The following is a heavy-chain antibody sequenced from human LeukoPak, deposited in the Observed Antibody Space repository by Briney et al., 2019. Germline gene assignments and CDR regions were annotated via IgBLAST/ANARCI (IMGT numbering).Heavy chain of an antibody. D-gene: IGHD3-10*02. Sequence: GGSLRLSCAASGFTFSTYGMHWVRQAPGKGLEWVSYISSSGSTIYYADSVKGRFTISRDNAKNSLYLQMNSLRAEDTAVYYCAELGITMIGGVWGKGTTVTISS. CDR2: ISSSGSTI. J-gene: IGHJ6*04. CDR1: GFTFSTYG. V-gene: IGHV3-48*04. CDR3: AELGITMIGGV.